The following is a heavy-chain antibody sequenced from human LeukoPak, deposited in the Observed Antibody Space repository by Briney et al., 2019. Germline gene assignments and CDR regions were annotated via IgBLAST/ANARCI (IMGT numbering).Heavy chain of an antibody. D-gene: IGHD6-13*01. V-gene: IGHV3-43*02. CDR3: AEDSGIAAAGDY. J-gene: IGHJ4*02. CDR1: GFTFDDYA. CDR2: ISGDGGST. Sequence: PGGSLRLSCAASGFTFDDYAMHWVRQAPGKGLEWVSLISGDGGSTYYADSVKGRFTISRDNSKNSLYLQMNSLRTEDTALYYCAEDSGIAAAGDYWGQGTLVTVSS.